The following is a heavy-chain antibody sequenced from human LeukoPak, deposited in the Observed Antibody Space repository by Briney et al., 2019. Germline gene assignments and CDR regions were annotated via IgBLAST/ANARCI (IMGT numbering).Heavy chain of an antibody. J-gene: IGHJ3*02. Sequence: SRVTISVDTSKNQFSLKLSSVTAADTAVYYCARNHIVVVTAIPGAFDIWGQGTMVTVSS. V-gene: IGHV4-34*01. D-gene: IGHD2-21*02. CDR3: ARNHIVVVTAIPGAFDI.